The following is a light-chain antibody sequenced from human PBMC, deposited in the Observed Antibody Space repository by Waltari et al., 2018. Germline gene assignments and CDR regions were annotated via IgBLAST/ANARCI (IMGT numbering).Light chain of an antibody. J-gene: IGLJ3*02. Sequence: QLVLTQSPSASASLGTSVKLTCTLSSGHSSYSIAWHHQQPEKGPRYLMKVNNDDSHTKGDGIPDRFSGSSSGAERYLTISSLQSEDEADYYCQTWVTGIGWVFGGGTKLTVL. V-gene: IGLV4-69*01. CDR2: VNNDDSH. CDR3: QTWVTGIGWV. CDR1: SGHSSYS.